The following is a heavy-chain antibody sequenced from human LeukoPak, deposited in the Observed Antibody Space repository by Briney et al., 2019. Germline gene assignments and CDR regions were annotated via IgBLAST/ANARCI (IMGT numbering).Heavy chain of an antibody. V-gene: IGHV1-18*01. Sequence: ASVKVSCKASGYTFTSYGISWVRQAPGQGLEWMGWISAYNGNTNYAQKLQGRVTMTKDTSTSTAYMELRSLRSDDTAVYYCATHHCSGGSCYPPFDYWGQGTLVTVSS. J-gene: IGHJ4*02. CDR1: GYTFTSYG. CDR3: ATHHCSGGSCYPPFDY. CDR2: ISAYNGNT. D-gene: IGHD2-15*01.